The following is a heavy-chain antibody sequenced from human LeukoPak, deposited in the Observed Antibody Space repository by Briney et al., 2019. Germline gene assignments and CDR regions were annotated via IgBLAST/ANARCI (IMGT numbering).Heavy chain of an antibody. CDR2: IYPGDSDT. CDR3: ARQKMVGATNSPLDY. D-gene: IGHD1-26*01. V-gene: IGHV5-51*01. CDR1: GYSFTSYW. Sequence: GESLKISCKGSGYSFTSYWIGWVRQMPGKGLEWMGIIYPGDSDTRCSPSFQGQVTISADKSISTAYLQWSSLKASDTAMYYCARQKMVGATNSPLDYWGQGTLVTVSS. J-gene: IGHJ4*02.